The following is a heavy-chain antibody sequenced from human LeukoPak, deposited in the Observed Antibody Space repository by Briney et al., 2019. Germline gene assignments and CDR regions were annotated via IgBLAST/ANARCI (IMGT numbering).Heavy chain of an antibody. D-gene: IGHD5-12*01. V-gene: IGHV4-31*03. CDR1: GGSISSGGYY. J-gene: IGHJ4*02. CDR2: IYYSGST. CDR3: AKHSGYGVYHFDY. Sequence: SETLSLTCSVSGGSISSGGYYWSWIRQHPGKGLEWIGYIYYSGSTYYNPSLKSRITISVDTSKNQFSLKLNSVTAADTAVYYCAKHSGYGVYHFDYWGQGTLVTVSS.